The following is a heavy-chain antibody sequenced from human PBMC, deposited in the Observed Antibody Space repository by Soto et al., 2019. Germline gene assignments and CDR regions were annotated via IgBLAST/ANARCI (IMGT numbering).Heavy chain of an antibody. CDR2: IYYNGNA. D-gene: IGHD3-10*01. V-gene: IGHV4-39*01. Sequence: SETLSLTCTVSGGSISDDTYYWGWIRQPPGKGLEWIGSIYYNGNAYYNPSLKSRVSMSVDTSKNQFSLKLVSVTAADTAVYYCARHFVAVVIKGWGYWGQGTLVTVSS. J-gene: IGHJ4*02. CDR1: GGSISDDTYY. CDR3: ARHFVAVVIKGWGY.